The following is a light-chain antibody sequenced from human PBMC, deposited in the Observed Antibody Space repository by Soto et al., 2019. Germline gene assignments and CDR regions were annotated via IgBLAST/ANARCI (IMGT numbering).Light chain of an antibody. CDR2: KAS. J-gene: IGKJ4*01. V-gene: IGKV1-5*03. CDR1: QSISSW. Sequence: DSQMAQSPSTLSASVGDRVTITCRASQSISSWLAWYQQKPGKAPKLLIYKASSLESGVPSRFSGSGSGTDFTLTISNLQPEDFATYYCQQSYRTPLNFGGGTKVDIK. CDR3: QQSYRTPLN.